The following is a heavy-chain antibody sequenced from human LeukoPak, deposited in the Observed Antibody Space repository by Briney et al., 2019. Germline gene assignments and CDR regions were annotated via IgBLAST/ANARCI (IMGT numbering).Heavy chain of an antibody. Sequence: GGSLRLSCAASGFTVSNNYMTWVRQAPGKGLEWVSVSYSGGSTFYADSVKGRFTISGDNPKNTLYLQMNSLRDEDTAIYYCARGHEALNYWGQGTLVTVSS. J-gene: IGHJ4*02. V-gene: IGHV3-53*01. CDR3: ARGHEALNY. CDR2: SYSGGST. CDR1: GFTVSNNY.